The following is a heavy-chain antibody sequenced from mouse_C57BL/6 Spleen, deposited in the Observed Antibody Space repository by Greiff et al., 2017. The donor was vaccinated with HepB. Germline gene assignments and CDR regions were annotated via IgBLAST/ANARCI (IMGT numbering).Heavy chain of an antibody. D-gene: IGHD4-1*01. CDR1: GYTFTSYW. V-gene: IGHV1-69*01. CDR3: ARWGLGRGDY. J-gene: IGHJ2*01. Sequence: QVQLQQSGAELVMPGASVKLSCKASGYTFTSYWMHWVKQRPGQGLEWIGKIDPSDSYTNYNQKFKGKSTLTVDKSSSTAYMQLSSLTSEDSAVYYCARWGLGRGDYWGQGTTLTVSS. CDR2: IDPSDSYT.